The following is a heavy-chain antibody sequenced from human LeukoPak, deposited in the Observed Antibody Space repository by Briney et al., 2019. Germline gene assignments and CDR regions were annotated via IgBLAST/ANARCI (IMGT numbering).Heavy chain of an antibody. CDR1: GGSISSSSYY. CDR3: ARGFRIAAVLDDYYYMDV. V-gene: IGHV4-39*07. CDR2: IYYSGST. Sequence: PSETLSLTCTVSGGSISSSSYYWGWIRQPPGKGLEWIGSIYYSGSTYYNPSLKSRVTISVDKSKNQFSLKLSSVTAADTAVYYCARGFRIAAVLDDYYYMDVWGKGTTVTVSS. D-gene: IGHD6-13*01. J-gene: IGHJ6*03.